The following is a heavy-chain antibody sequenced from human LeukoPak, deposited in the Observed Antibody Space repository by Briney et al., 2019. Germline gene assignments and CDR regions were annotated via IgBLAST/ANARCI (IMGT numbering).Heavy chain of an antibody. V-gene: IGHV3-30-3*01. CDR1: GFTFSNYV. Sequence: SGGSLRLSCAASGFTFSNYVIHWVRQAAGKGLEWGAVISYDGSNKYYADSVKGRFTISRYNSKNTLYLQMNSLRAEDTAVYYSARTYSWSLSRFDYWGQGSLVTVSS. D-gene: IGHD3-16*02. CDR2: ISYDGSNK. CDR3: ARTYSWSLSRFDY. J-gene: IGHJ4*02.